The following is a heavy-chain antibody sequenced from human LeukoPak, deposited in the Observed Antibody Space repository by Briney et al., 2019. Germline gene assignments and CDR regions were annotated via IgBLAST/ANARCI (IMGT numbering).Heavy chain of an antibody. Sequence: GGTLRLFCAASGFTFSSYGMSWVRQAPGKGLEWVSAISGSGGSTYYADYVKGRFTISRDNSKNKLYLQMNSLRAEDTAVYYCAKEGILGYCSGGSCYSQFVRGWHDYWGQGTLVTVSS. CDR2: ISGSGGST. V-gene: IGHV3-23*01. CDR3: AKEGILGYCSGGSCYSQFVRGWHDY. D-gene: IGHD2-15*01. J-gene: IGHJ4*02. CDR1: GFTFSSYG.